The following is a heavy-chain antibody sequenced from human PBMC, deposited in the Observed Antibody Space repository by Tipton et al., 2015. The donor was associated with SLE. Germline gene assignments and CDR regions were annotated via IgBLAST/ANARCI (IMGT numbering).Heavy chain of an antibody. Sequence: TLSLTCTVSGGSISSYYWGWIRQPPGKGLEWIGSIYYSGSTNYNPSLKSRVTISVDTSKNQFSLKLSSVTAADTAVYYCARAAGSDYYGMDVWGQGTTVTVSS. CDR1: GGSISSYY. D-gene: IGHD6-19*01. CDR2: IYYSGST. J-gene: IGHJ6*02. V-gene: IGHV4-59*01. CDR3: ARAAGSDYYGMDV.